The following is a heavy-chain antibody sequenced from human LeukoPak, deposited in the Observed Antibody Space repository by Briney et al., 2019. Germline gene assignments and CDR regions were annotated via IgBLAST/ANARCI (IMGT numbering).Heavy chain of an antibody. J-gene: IGHJ4*02. CDR1: GFTFSSYS. CDR3: ARDTYYYDSSGYYHGY. CDR2: ISSSSSYI. D-gene: IGHD3-22*01. V-gene: IGHV3-21*01. Sequence: GGSLRLSCAASGFTFSSYSMNWVRQAPGKGLEWVSSISSSSSYIYYADSVKSRFTISRDNAKNSLYLQMNSLRAEDTAVYYCARDTYYYDSSGYYHGYWGQGTLVTVSS.